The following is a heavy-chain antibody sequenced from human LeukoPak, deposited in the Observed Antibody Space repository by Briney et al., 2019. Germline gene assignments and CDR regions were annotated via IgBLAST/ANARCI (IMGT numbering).Heavy chain of an antibody. CDR2: IRYDGSNK. D-gene: IGHD5-12*01. V-gene: IGHV3-30*02. CDR1: GFTFSSYG. J-gene: IGHJ4*02. Sequence: GGSLRLSCAASGFTFSSYGMHWVRQAPGKGLEWVAFIRYDGSNKYYADSVKGRFTISRDNSKNTLYLQMNSLRAEDTAVYYCAKEKIVATILDYWGQGTLVTVSS. CDR3: AKEKIVATILDY.